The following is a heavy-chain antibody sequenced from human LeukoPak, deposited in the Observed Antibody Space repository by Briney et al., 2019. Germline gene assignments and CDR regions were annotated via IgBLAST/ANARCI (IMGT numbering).Heavy chain of an antibody. CDR1: GYTFTSYG. J-gene: IGHJ4*02. CDR2: SSAYNGNT. D-gene: IGHD2-2*01. Sequence: ASVKVSCKASGYTFTSYGISWVRQAPGQGLEWMGWSSAYNGNTNYAQKLQGRVTMTTDTSTSTAYMELRSLRSDDTAVYYCARDLWGCSSTSCYITYYFDYWGQGTLVTVSS. CDR3: ARDLWGCSSTSCYITYYFDY. V-gene: IGHV1-18*01.